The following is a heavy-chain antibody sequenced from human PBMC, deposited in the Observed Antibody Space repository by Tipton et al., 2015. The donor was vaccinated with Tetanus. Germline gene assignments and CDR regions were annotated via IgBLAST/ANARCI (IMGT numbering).Heavy chain of an antibody. CDR1: GFTFSSYA. J-gene: IGHJ4*02. D-gene: IGHD6-19*01. CDR2: ISASGYT. Sequence: SLRLSCAASGFTFSSYAMNWVRQAPGKGLEWVSSISASGYTNYAGSGEGRFTISRDNAKNTLYLQMNSLRAEDTAVYFCAKRGQQWVVSSYFDSWGQGTLVAVSS. V-gene: IGHV3-23*01. CDR3: AKRGQQWVVSSYFDS.